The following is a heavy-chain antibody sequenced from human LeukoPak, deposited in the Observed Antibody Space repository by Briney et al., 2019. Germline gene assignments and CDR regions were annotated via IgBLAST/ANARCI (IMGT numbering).Heavy chain of an antibody. CDR2: IYTSGST. D-gene: IGHD1-26*01. J-gene: IGHJ6*03. V-gene: IGHV4-4*07. CDR1: GGSISSYY. CDR3: ARERLLDYYYYMDV. Sequence: PSETLSLTCTVSGGSISSYYWSWIRQPAGKGLEWIGRIYTSGSTNYNPSLKRRVTMSVDTSKNQFSLKLSSVTAADTAVYYCARERLLDYYYYMDVWGKGTTVTVSS.